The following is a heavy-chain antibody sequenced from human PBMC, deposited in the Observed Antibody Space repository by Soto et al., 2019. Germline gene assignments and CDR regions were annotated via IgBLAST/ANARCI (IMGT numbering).Heavy chain of an antibody. CDR1: GFSPSTTGVG. CDR2: IYWADDK. Sequence: QITLKESGPTLVKPTQTLTLTCTVSGFSPSTTGVGVGWIRQPPGKALEGLALIYWADDKRYSPSLKSRLTANKDPTKLRLVHTMINMGPVDTATDSCAHLIDVAGTCCFDAWGQGTLVTVSS. D-gene: IGHD6-19*01. J-gene: IGHJ5*02. CDR3: AHLIDVAGTCCFDA. V-gene: IGHV2-5*02.